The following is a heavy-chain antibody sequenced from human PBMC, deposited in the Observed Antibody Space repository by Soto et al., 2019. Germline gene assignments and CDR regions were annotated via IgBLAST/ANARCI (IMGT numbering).Heavy chain of an antibody. D-gene: IGHD5-12*01. J-gene: IGHJ4*02. CDR3: ARLHIVATNYYFDY. CDR1: GGSISSSSYY. V-gene: IGHV4-39*01. CDR2: IYYSGST. Sequence: SETLSLTCTVSGGSISSSSYYWGWIRQPPGKGLEWIGSIYYSGSTYYNPSLKSRVTISVDTSKNQFSLKLSSVTAADTAVYYCARLHIVATNYYFDYWGQGTLVTVSS.